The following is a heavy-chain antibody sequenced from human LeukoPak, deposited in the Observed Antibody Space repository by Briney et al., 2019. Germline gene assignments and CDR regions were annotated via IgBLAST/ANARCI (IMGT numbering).Heavy chain of an antibody. CDR1: GYSISSGYY. Sequence: PSETLSLTCAVSGYSISSGYYWGWIRQPPGKGLEWIGSIYHSGSTYYNPSLKSRVTISVDTSKNQFSLKLSSVTAADTAVYYCARREQLGLHYFGYWGQGTLVTVSS. V-gene: IGHV4-38-2*01. CDR2: IYHSGST. D-gene: IGHD6-6*01. J-gene: IGHJ4*02. CDR3: ARREQLGLHYFGY.